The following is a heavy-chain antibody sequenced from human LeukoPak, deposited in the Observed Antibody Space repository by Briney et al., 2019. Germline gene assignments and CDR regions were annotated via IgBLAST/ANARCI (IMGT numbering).Heavy chain of an antibody. D-gene: IGHD6-13*01. V-gene: IGHV3-23*01. J-gene: IGHJ4*02. Sequence: GGSLRLSCAASGFTFSSYAMSWVRQAPGKGLEWVSAISGNGGSTYYADSVKGRFTISRDNSKNTLYLQMNSLRAEDTAVYYCAKDRFKAAAGTEFDYWGQGTLVTVSS. CDR3: AKDRFKAAAGTEFDY. CDR1: GFTFSSYA. CDR2: ISGNGGST.